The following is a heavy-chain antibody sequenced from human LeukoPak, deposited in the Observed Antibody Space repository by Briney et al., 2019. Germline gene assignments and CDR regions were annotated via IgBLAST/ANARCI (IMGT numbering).Heavy chain of an antibody. D-gene: IGHD2-8*01. CDR2: MNPNSGST. CDR1: GYTFTSYD. Sequence: ASVKVSCKASGYTFTSYDINWVRQATGQGLEWMGWMNPNSGSTGYAQKFQGRVTFTRNTSISTAYMELSSLRSEDMAVYYCARGKELGYCTNGVCPNWFDPWGQGTLVTVSS. J-gene: IGHJ5*02. V-gene: IGHV1-8*03. CDR3: ARGKELGYCTNGVCPNWFDP.